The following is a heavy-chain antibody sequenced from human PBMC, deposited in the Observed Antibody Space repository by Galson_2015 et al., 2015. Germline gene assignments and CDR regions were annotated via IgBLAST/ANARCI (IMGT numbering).Heavy chain of an antibody. Sequence: SVKVSCKASGYTFNSYGITWVRQAPGQGLEWMGWISPYNGNTNYAQNLQDRVTMTTDTSTSTAYMDLRSLRSDDTAVYYCARDRAGALTSGYSIEYAYWGQGALVTVSS. CDR3: ARDRAGALTSGYSIEYAY. J-gene: IGHJ4*02. V-gene: IGHV1-18*01. CDR1: GYTFNSYG. D-gene: IGHD3-22*01. CDR2: ISPYNGNT.